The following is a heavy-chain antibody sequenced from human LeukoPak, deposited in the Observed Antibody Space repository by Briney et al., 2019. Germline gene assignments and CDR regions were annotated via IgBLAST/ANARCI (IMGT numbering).Heavy chain of an antibody. CDR3: ARVGDDYGDYGGGNDAFDI. CDR1: GGSISTSNYY. D-gene: IGHD4-17*01. J-gene: IGHJ3*02. CDR2: IFYSGST. Sequence: SETLSLTCTVSGGSISTSNYYWGWIRQPPGKGLEWIGNIFYSGSTYYSPSLKSRVTISLDTSRNQFSLKLSSVTAADTAVYYCARVGDDYGDYGGGNDAFDIWGQGTMVTVSS. V-gene: IGHV4-39*07.